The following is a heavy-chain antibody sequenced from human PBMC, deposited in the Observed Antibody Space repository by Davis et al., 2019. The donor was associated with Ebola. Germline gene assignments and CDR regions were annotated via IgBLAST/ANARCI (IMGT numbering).Heavy chain of an antibody. CDR2: YYYTGST. J-gene: IGHJ4*02. V-gene: IGHV4-30-4*07. CDR1: GAFVSSGGYS. CDR3: ARGDSYYDPTGYYAGPEAPDH. Sequence: SETLSLTCVVSGAFVSSGGYSWIWIRQPPGKGLEWIGNYYYTGSTYYSPSLRSRVTISADTSKNLFSLKLTSVTAADTAVYYCARGDSYYDPTGYYAGPEAPDHWGQGTLVSVSS. D-gene: IGHD3-22*01.